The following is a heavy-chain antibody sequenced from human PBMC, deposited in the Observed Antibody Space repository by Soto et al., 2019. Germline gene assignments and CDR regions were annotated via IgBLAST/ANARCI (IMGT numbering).Heavy chain of an antibody. CDR2: ISGSGDTT. D-gene: IGHD1-1*01. CDR1: GFTFNTYA. Sequence: GGSLRLSCAASGFTFNTYAMSWVRQAPGKGLVWVSIISGSGDTTFYADSVKGRFTISRDNSKNTLYLQLNSLRAEDTVLYHCAKVSPEINWNDFDYWGQGTPVTVSS. V-gene: IGHV3-23*01. J-gene: IGHJ4*02. CDR3: AKVSPEINWNDFDY.